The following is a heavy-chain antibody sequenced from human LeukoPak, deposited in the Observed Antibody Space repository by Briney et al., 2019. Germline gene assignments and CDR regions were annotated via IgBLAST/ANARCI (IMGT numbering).Heavy chain of an antibody. CDR1: GFTFSSYA. CDR2: ISGSGGST. J-gene: IGHJ5*02. CDR3: AKSPTYDFWSGYYRDWFDP. V-gene: IGHV3-23*01. D-gene: IGHD3-3*01. Sequence: PGGSLRLSCAASGFTFSSYAMSWVRQAPGEGLEWVSAISGSGGSTYYADSVKGRFTISRDNSKNTLYLQMNSLRAEDTAVYYCAKSPTYDFWSGYYRDWFDPWGQGTLVTVSS.